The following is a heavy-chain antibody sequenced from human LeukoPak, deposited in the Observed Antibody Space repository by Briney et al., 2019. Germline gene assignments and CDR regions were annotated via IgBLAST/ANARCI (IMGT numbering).Heavy chain of an antibody. J-gene: IGHJ3*02. CDR2: TYYRSKWYN. CDR1: GDSVSSNSAA. V-gene: IGHV6-1*01. CDR3: ARVHSSGWYESGDAFDI. D-gene: IGHD6-19*01. Sequence: SQTLSLTCVISGDSVSSNSAAWNWIRQSPSRGLEWLGRTYYRSKWYNDYAVSVKSRITINPDTSKNQFSLQLNSVTPEDTAVYYCARVHSSGWYESGDAFDIWGQGTMVTVSS.